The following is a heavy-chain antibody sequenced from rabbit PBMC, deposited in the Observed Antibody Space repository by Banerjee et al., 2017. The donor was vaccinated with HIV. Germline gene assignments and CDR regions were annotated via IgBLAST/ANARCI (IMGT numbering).Heavy chain of an antibody. V-gene: IGHV1S45*01. D-gene: IGHD1-1*01. J-gene: IGHJ4*01. CDR2: IDTNTGKT. CDR3: AGSLVDNANL. CDR1: GFDFSSYYY. Sequence: QEQLVESGGGLVQPGGSLKLSCKASGFDFSSYYYMYWVRQAPGKGLEWIGFIDTNTGKTFYASWAKGRFTISKTSPTTVTLQMTSLTVADTATYLCAGSLVDNANLWGQGTLVTVS.